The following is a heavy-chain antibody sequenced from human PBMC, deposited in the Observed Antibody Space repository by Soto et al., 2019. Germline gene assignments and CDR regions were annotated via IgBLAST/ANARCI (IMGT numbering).Heavy chain of an antibody. CDR1: GYTFTGYY. J-gene: IGHJ3*02. V-gene: IGHV1-2*04. Sequence: ASVKVSCKASGYTFTGYYMHWVRQAPGQGLEWMGWINPNSGGTNYAQKFQGWVTMTRDTSISTAYMGLSRLRSDDTAVYYCARVTRTGGPNDAFDIWGRGTMVTVSS. CDR2: INPNSGGT. D-gene: IGHD1-1*01. CDR3: ARVTRTGGPNDAFDI.